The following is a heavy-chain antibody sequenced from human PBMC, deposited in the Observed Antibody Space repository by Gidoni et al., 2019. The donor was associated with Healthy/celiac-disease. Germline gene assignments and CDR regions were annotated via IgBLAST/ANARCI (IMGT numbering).Heavy chain of an antibody. CDR2: ISWNSGSI. CDR3: AKELDGELRGPLNY. CDR1: GFPFDDYA. Sequence: EVQLVESGGGLVQPGRSLGLSCAASGFPFDDYAMHWVRQAPGKGLEWVSGISWNSGSIGYADSVKGRFTISRDNAKNSLYLQMNSLRAEDTALYYCAKELDGELRGPLNYWGQGTLVTVSS. V-gene: IGHV3-9*01. D-gene: IGHD1-7*01. J-gene: IGHJ4*02.